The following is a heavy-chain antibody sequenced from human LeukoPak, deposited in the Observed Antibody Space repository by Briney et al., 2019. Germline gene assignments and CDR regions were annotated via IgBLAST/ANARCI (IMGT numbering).Heavy chain of an antibody. CDR1: GCTFSSYA. CDR3: ARASGVRGANYYSYMDV. Sequence: SVKVSCKASGCTFSSYAISWVRQAPGQGLEWMGGIIPIFGTANYAQKFQGRVTITADESTSTAYMALSSLRSEDTAVYYCARASGVRGANYYSYMDVWGKGTTVTISS. CDR2: IIPIFGTA. D-gene: IGHD3-10*02. J-gene: IGHJ6*03. V-gene: IGHV1-69*13.